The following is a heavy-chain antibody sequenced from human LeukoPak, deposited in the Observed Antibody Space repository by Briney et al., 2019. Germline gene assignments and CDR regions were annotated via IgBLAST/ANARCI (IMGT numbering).Heavy chain of an antibody. CDR3: ATQPDTTVTTVFAFDI. J-gene: IGHJ3*02. V-gene: IGHV1-24*01. CDR1: GYTLTELS. Sequence: GASVKVSCKVSGYTLTELSMHWVRQAPGKGLEWMGGFDPEDGETIYAQKFQGRVTMTEDTSTDTAYMELSSLRSEDTAVYHCATQPDTTVTTVFAFDIWGQGTMVTVSS. CDR2: FDPEDGET. D-gene: IGHD4-17*01.